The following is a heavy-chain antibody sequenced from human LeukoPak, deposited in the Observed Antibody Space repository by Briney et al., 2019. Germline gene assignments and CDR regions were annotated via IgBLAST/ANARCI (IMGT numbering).Heavy chain of an antibody. V-gene: IGHV3-30-3*01. CDR2: ISDDGTEK. CDR1: GFRVTNHA. CDR3: ASGSGYNWDYFDY. Sequence: GGSLRLSCSVSGFRVTNHALHWVRQTPGKGLEWLSLISDDGTEKFYADSVRGRFTISRDNAKNTLFLQMNSLRAEDTAVYYCASGSGYNWDYFDYWGQGTLVTVSS. D-gene: IGHD5-24*01. J-gene: IGHJ4*02.